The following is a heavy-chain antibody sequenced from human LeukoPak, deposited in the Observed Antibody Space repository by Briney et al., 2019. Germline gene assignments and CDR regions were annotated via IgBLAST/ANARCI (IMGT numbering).Heavy chain of an antibody. Sequence: ASVKVSCKASGDTFTGYYMHWVRQAPGQGLEWMGWINPNSGGTNYAQKFQGRVTMTRDTSISTAYMELSRLRSDDTAVYYCAREGSRYYDSSDDYYGMDVWGQGTTVTVSS. V-gene: IGHV1-2*02. J-gene: IGHJ6*02. CDR3: AREGSRYYDSSDDYYGMDV. CDR2: INPNSGGT. D-gene: IGHD3-22*01. CDR1: GDTFTGYY.